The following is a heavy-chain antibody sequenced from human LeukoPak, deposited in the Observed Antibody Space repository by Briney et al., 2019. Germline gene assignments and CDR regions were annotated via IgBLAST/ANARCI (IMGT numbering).Heavy chain of an antibody. D-gene: IGHD3-22*01. V-gene: IGHV3-66*02. CDR3: ARAYDSSGYRRKYYYYYMDV. Sequence: GGSLRLSCAASGFTVSSNYMSWVRQAPGKGLEWGSVIYSGGSTYYADSVKGRFIISRDNSKNTLYLQMNSLRAEDTAVYYCARAYDSSGYRRKYYYYYMDVWGKGTTVTVSS. J-gene: IGHJ6*03. CDR1: GFTVSSNY. CDR2: IYSGGST.